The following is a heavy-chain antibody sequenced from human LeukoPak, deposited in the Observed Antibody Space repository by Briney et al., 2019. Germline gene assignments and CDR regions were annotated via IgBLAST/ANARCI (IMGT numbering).Heavy chain of an antibody. V-gene: IGHV4-59*08. D-gene: IGHD1-26*01. J-gene: IGHJ4*02. CDR2: IYYSGTT. Sequence: SETLSLTCTVSGGSISSYYWSWIRQPPGKGLEWIGYIYYSGTTNYNPSLKSRVTISVDTSKNQFSLKLSSVTAADTAVYYCAQAGTYYYFDSWGQGTLVTVSS. CDR3: AQAGTYYYFDS. CDR1: GGSISSYY.